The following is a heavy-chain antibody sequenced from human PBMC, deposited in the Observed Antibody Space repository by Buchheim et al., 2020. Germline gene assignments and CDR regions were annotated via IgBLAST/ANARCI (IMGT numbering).Heavy chain of an antibody. CDR2: IYYSGST. V-gene: IGHV4-39*01. CDR3: ASGPPITIFGVVIIYWFDP. Sequence: QLQLQESGPGLVEPSETLSLTCTVSGGSISSSSYYWGWIRQPPGKGLEWIGSIYYSGSTYYNPSLKSRVTISVDTSKNQFSLKLSSVTAADTAVYYCASGPPITIFGVVIIYWFDPWGQGTL. CDR1: GGSISSSSYY. D-gene: IGHD3-3*01. J-gene: IGHJ5*02.